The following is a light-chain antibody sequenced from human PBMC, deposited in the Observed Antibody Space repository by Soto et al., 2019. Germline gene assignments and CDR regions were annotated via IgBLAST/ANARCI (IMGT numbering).Light chain of an antibody. J-gene: IGKJ1*01. CDR2: GAS. V-gene: IGKV3-20*01. CDR1: QTGSSSY. Sequence: IVLTQSPGTVSLSPGERATLSCRASQTGSSSYLAWYQQKPGQAPRLLIYGASTRATGIPDRFSGSGSGTDFTLTISRLEPEDSAVYFCQHYGSSQRTFGQWTFGQGTKVEIK. CDR3: QHYGSSQRTFGQWT.